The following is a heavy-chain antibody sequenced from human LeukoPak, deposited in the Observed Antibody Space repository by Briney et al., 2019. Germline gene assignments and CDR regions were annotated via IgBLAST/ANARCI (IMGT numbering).Heavy chain of an antibody. Sequence: SETLSLTCTVSGGSISSYYWSWIRQPPGKGLEWIGYVSYSGSTNYNSTLKSRVTISVDTSKNQFSLKLSSVTAADTAVYYCARGGTVDIVATIQNWFDPWGRGTLVTVSS. J-gene: IGHJ5*02. CDR1: GGSISSYY. D-gene: IGHD5-12*01. CDR2: VSYSGST. CDR3: ARGGTVDIVATIQNWFDP. V-gene: IGHV4-59*01.